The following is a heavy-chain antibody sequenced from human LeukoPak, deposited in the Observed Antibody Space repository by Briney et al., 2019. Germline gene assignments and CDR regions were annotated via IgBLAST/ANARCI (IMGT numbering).Heavy chain of an antibody. CDR1: GFTFSTYW. J-gene: IGHJ4*02. CDR3: ARVANWGSGFDY. V-gene: IGHV3-74*03. Sequence: GGSLRLSCAASGFTFSTYWMHWVRQVPGKGLVWVSRINSDGSSTKYADSVKGRFTVSRDNAKNTLYLQMNSLRAEVTAVYYCARVANWGSGFDYWGQRTLVTVSS. D-gene: IGHD7-27*01. CDR2: INSDGSST.